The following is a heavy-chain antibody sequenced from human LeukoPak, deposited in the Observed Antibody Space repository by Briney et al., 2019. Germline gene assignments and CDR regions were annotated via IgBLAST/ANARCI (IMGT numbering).Heavy chain of an antibody. Sequence: QPGRSLRLPCAASGFTFSSYGMHWVRQAPGKGLEWAAVISYDGSNKYYADSVKGRFTISRDNSKNTLYLQMNSLRPEDTAVYYCAKASGYNYGPFDHWGQGTLVTVSS. J-gene: IGHJ4*02. CDR1: GFTFSSYG. CDR2: ISYDGSNK. CDR3: AKASGYNYGPFDH. D-gene: IGHD5-18*01. V-gene: IGHV3-30*18.